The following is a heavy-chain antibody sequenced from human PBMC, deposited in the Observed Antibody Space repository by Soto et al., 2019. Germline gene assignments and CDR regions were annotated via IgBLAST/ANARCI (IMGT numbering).Heavy chain of an antibody. J-gene: IGHJ4*02. CDR2: VYYRGRS. D-gene: IGHD2-8*01. V-gene: IGHV4-39*01. CDR1: GGSVSNSNYD. Sequence: SETLSLTCTVSGGSVSNSNYDWGWIRQSPGKGLEWIGSVYYRGRSYSKSSVKSRVTISVDTSKNQFSLNLNSVTASDTAVYYCVSQRTSVLTQAYFDYWGPGALVTVSS. CDR3: VSQRTSVLTQAYFDY.